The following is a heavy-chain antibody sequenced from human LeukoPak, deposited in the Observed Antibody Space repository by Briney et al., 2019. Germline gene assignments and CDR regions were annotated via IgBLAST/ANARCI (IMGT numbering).Heavy chain of an antibody. J-gene: IGHJ6*03. CDR3: TTDKTAAAGTFPPYYMDV. D-gene: IGHD6-13*01. CDR1: GFTFSNAW. V-gene: IGHV3-15*01. CDR2: IKSKTGGGTT. Sequence: GGSLRLSCAASGFTFSNAWMSWVRQAPGKGLEWVGRIKSKTGGGTTDYAAPVKGRFTISRDDSKNTLYLQMNSLKTEDTAVYYCTTDKTAAAGTFPPYYMDVWGKGTTVTVSS.